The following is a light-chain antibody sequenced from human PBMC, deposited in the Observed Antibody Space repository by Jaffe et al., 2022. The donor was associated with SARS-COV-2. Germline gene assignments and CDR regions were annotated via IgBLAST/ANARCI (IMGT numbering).Light chain of an antibody. J-gene: IGLJ3*02. CDR2: VHRDGSH. Sequence: QLVLTQSPSVSASLGASVKLTCTLSSGHSNYAIAWHQQQPGKGPRYLMKVHRDGSHYKGDGIPDRFSGSTSGAERYLTISSLQSEDEADYYCQTWGAGIRVFGGGTKLTVL. CDR3: QTWGAGIRV. CDR1: SGHSNYA. V-gene: IGLV4-69*01.